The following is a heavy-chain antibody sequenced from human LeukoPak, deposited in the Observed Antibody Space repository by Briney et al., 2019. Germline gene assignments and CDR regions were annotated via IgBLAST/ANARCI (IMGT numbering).Heavy chain of an antibody. CDR1: GFTSSDHY. V-gene: IGHV3-72*01. J-gene: IGHJ4*02. Sequence: GGSLRLSCAASGFTSSDHYMDWVRQAPGKGLEWVGRTRNKANSYTTEYAASVKGRFTISRDDSKNSLYLQMNSLKTEDTAVYYCATSWRSTAFDYWGQGTLVTVSS. CDR2: TRNKANSYTT. CDR3: ATSWRSTAFDY.